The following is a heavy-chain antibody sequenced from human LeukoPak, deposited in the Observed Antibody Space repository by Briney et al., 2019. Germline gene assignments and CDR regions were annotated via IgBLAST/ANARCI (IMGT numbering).Heavy chain of an antibody. Sequence: SETLSLTCTVSGGSISSSSYYWGWIRQSPGKGLEWIGSIYYSGSTYYNPSLKSRVTISVDTSKNQFSLKLSSVTAADTAVYYCARGLLWSRFFDYWGQGTLVTVSS. J-gene: IGHJ4*02. CDR3: ARGLLWSRFFDY. V-gene: IGHV4-39*07. CDR1: GGSISSSSYY. D-gene: IGHD3-10*01. CDR2: IYYSGST.